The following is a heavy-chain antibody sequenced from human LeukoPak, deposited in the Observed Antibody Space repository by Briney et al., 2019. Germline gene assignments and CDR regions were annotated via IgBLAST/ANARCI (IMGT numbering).Heavy chain of an antibody. Sequence: GGSLRLSCAASGFSFSNYEMNWVRQTPGKGLEWVSYISSSGSTIYYSDSVKGRFTISRDNAKNSLYLQMSSLRVEDTAVYYCTRDPRHFDSCGQGTLVTVSS. J-gene: IGHJ5*01. D-gene: IGHD6-6*01. CDR3: TRDPRHFDS. CDR1: GFSFSNYE. CDR2: ISSSGSTI. V-gene: IGHV3-48*03.